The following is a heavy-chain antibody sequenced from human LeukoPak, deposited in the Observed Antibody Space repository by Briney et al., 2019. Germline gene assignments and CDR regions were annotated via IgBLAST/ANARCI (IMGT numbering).Heavy chain of an antibody. Sequence: GGSLRLSCAASGFTFTIYAMSWVRQAPGEGLEWVSTISASGGTTYDADSVKGRFTISRDNSKNTLYLQMNSLRAEDTAVYYCAKEGGYGDQYYFDFWGQGTLVTVSS. CDR1: GFTFTIYA. V-gene: IGHV3-23*01. J-gene: IGHJ4*02. D-gene: IGHD4-17*01. CDR3: AKEGGYGDQYYFDF. CDR2: ISASGGTT.